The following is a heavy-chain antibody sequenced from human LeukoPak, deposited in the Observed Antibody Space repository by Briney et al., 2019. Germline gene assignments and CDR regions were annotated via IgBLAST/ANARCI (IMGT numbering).Heavy chain of an antibody. CDR2: INPSGGST. D-gene: IGHD6-13*01. J-gene: IGHJ3*02. CDR1: GYTFTGYY. CDR3: ARDWGLAAAGNAFDI. Sequence: ASVKVSCKASGYTFTGYYMHWVRQAPGQGLEWMGIINPSGGSTSYAQKFQGRVTMTRDMPTSTVYMELSSLRSEDTAVYYCARDWGLAAAGNAFDIWGQGTMVTVSS. V-gene: IGHV1-46*01.